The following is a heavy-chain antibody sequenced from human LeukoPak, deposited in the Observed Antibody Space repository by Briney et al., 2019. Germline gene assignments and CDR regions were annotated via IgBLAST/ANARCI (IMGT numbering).Heavy chain of an antibody. CDR1: GYTFTSYY. Sequence: ASVKVSCKASGYTFTSYYMHWVRQAPGQGLEWMGIINPSGGSTSYAQKFQGRVTMTRGMSTSTVYMELSSLRSEDTAVYYCAREGYYDSSGYYGYFDYWGQGTLVTVSS. CDR3: AREGYYDSSGYYGYFDY. V-gene: IGHV1-46*01. CDR2: INPSGGST. D-gene: IGHD3-22*01. J-gene: IGHJ4*02.